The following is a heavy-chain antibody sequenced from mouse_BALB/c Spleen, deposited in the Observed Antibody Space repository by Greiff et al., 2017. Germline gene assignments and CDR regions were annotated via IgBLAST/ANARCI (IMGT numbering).Heavy chain of an antibody. CDR2: IWGDGST. CDR3: ARWTGYDYDRNAMDY. J-gene: IGHJ4*01. CDR1: GFSLTGYG. V-gene: IGHV2-6-7*01. D-gene: IGHD2-4*01. Sequence: VMLVESGPGLVAPSQSLSITCTVSGFSLTGYGVNWVRQPPGKGLEWLGMIWGDGSTDYNSALKSRLSISKDNSKSQVFLKMNSLQTDDTARYYCARWTGYDYDRNAMDYWGQGTSVTVSS.